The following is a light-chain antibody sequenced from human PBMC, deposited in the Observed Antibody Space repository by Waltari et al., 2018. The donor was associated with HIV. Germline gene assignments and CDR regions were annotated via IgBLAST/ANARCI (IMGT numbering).Light chain of an antibody. CDR2: AAS. V-gene: IGKV1-9*01. CDR3: QQLYTYPYS. CDR1: QGISSY. Sequence: DIQLTQSPPFLSASVGDRITITCRASQGISSYLTWYQQQPGTAPQLLIYAASTLQSGVPSRFSGSISGTEFTLTISSLQTEDFGTYYCQQLYTYPYSFGQGTKLEI. J-gene: IGKJ2*03.